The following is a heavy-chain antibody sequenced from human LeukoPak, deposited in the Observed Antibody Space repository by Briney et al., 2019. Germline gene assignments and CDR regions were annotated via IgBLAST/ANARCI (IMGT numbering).Heavy chain of an antibody. V-gene: IGHV4-39*07. CDR1: GGSISSSSYY. CDR3: ARDWGRYSGYDYNWFDP. J-gene: IGHJ5*02. CDR2: IYYSGST. D-gene: IGHD5-12*01. Sequence: SETLSLTCTVSGGSISSSSYYWGWIRQPPGKGLEWIGSIYYSGSTYYNPSLKSRVTISVDTSKNQFSLKLNSVTAADTAVYYCARDWGRYSGYDYNWFDPWGQGTLVIVSS.